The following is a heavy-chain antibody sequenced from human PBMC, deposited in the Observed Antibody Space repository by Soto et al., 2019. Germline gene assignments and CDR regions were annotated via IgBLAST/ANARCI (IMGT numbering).Heavy chain of an antibody. CDR3: ALRSMAVVPEY. V-gene: IGHV4-59*01. Sequence: QVQLQESGPGLVKPSETLSLTCAVSGDSISSYYCMWIRQPPGKGLESIGYLYYGRSANYNPSLKSRSPLSVDTSTNPCSLTLSSMTAADTAVYYCALRSMAVVPEYWGQGTLVTVSS. CDR1: GDSISSYY. J-gene: IGHJ4*02. D-gene: IGHD3-22*01. CDR2: LYYGRSA.